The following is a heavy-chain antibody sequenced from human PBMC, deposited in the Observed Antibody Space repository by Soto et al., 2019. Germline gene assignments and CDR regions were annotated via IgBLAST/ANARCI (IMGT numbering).Heavy chain of an antibody. V-gene: IGHV1-2*04. CDR3: ARGSRSWINEYYYYGMDV. Sequence: QVQLVQSGAEVKKPGASVKVSCKASGYTFTGYYMHWVRQAPGQGLEWMGWINPNSGGTNYAQKFQGWVTMTRDTSISTAYMELSRLRSDDTAVYYCARGSRSWINEYYYYGMDVWGQGTTVTVSS. J-gene: IGHJ6*02. D-gene: IGHD6-13*01. CDR1: GYTFTGYY. CDR2: INPNSGGT.